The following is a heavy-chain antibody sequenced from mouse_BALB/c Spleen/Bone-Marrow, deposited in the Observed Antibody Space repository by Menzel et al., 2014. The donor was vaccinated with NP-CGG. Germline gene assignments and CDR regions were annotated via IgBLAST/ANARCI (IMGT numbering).Heavy chain of an antibody. D-gene: IGHD1-1*02. V-gene: IGHV5-6-5*01. Sequence: GSGGRLVKPGTPMTLTCTVSGFSLSTYPVTWVRQAPAKGLEWIGTIPSFSAANYANWAKGRFTISKTSTSVDLRFSSSTTEVTASYFCARGGGHDDAYFVLWGQGTLVTVSS. CDR2: IPSFSAA. CDR3: ARGGGHDDAYFVL. J-gene: IGHJ2*01. CDR1: GFSLSTYP.